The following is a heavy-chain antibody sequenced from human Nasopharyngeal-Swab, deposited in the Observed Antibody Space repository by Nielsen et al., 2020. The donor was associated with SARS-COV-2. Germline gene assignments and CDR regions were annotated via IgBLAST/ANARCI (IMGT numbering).Heavy chain of an antibody. D-gene: IGHD4-17*01. J-gene: IGHJ4*02. Sequence: GESLKISCAASGFTFSSYWMHWVRQAPGKGLVWVSRINSDGSSTSYADSVKGRFTISRDNAKNTLYLQMNSLRAEDTAVYYCARGGLRGGFDYWGQGTLVTVS. CDR1: GFTFSSYW. CDR3: ARGGLRGGFDY. CDR2: INSDGSST. V-gene: IGHV3-74*01.